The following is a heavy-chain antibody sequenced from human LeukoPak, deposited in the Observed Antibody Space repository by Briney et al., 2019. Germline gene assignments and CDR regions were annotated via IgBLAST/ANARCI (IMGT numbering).Heavy chain of an antibody. D-gene: IGHD3-10*01. V-gene: IGHV3-53*04. Sequence: GGSLRLSCAASGFTVSSNYMSWVRQAPGKGLEWVSVIYSGGSTYYADSVKGRFTISRHNSKNTLYLQMNSLRAEDTAVYYCARDRHLVNYYGAFDIWGQGTMVTVSS. J-gene: IGHJ3*02. CDR1: GFTVSSNY. CDR3: ARDRHLVNYYGAFDI. CDR2: IYSGGST.